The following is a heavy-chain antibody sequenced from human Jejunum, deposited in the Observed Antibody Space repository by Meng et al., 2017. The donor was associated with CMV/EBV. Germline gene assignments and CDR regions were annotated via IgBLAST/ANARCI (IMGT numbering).Heavy chain of an antibody. V-gene: IGHV4-4*02. CDR2: IYHSGST. CDR1: GGSMSSTNW. CDR3: ARADKVRFDY. J-gene: IGHJ4*02. Sequence: HAPVGGSGPGPVKPSGTLSLTCAVSGGSMSSTNWWSWVRQPPGKGLEWIGEIYHSGSTNYNPSLKSRVSISVDKSKNQFSLKLSSVTAADTAVYYCARADKVRFDYWGQGTLVTVSS.